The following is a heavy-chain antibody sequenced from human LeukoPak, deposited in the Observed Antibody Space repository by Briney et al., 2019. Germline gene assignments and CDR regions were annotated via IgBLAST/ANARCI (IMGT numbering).Heavy chain of an antibody. V-gene: IGHV1-69*01. CDR1: GGTFSSYA. Sequence: VASVKVSCKASGGTFSSYAISWVRQAPGQGLEWMGGIIPIFGTANYAQKFQGRVTITADESTSTAYMELSSLRAEDTAVYYCARDREAAGTLNLYDYWGQGTLVTVSS. CDR3: ARDREAAGTLNLYDY. D-gene: IGHD6-13*01. J-gene: IGHJ4*02. CDR2: IIPIFGTA.